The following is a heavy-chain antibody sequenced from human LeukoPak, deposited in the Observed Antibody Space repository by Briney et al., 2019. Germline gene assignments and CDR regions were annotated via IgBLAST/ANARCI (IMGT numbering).Heavy chain of an antibody. Sequence: GGSLRLSCAASGFTFSDHYMTWIRQAPGKGLEWVSLIGPISDNTNYADSVKRRLIISRDIAKTALYLQMKRLRADDTAVYYCAGAMLFRGGWFDRWGQGALVTVS. J-gene: IGHJ5*02. CDR2: IGPISDNT. CDR3: AGAMLFRGGWFDR. D-gene: IGHD3-10*02. CDR1: GFTFSDHY. V-gene: IGHV3-11*05.